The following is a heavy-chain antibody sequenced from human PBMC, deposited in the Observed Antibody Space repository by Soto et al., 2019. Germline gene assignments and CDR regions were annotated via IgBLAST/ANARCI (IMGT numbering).Heavy chain of an antibody. J-gene: IGHJ4*02. CDR3: ASGGEGSIAVAG. D-gene: IGHD6-19*01. CDR1: GGSISGSSYY. CDR2: SYYTGRT. V-gene: IGHV4-39*01. Sequence: QLQLQESGPGLVKPSETLSLTCTVSGGSISGSSYYWGWIRQPPGKGLGWIGASYYTGRTYYKPSLKRGVSIPVDTSKSESALEVTSVTAGDTAVYYCASGGEGSIAVAGWGQGTLVTVSS.